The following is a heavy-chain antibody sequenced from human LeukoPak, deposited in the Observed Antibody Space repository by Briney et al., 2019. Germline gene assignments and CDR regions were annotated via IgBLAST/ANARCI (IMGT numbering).Heavy chain of an antibody. J-gene: IGHJ4*02. V-gene: IGHV1-8*01. CDR3: ARGRERGTTYDY. CDR1: GYTFTSYD. Sequence: ASVKVSCKASGYTFTSYDINWVRQATGQGLEWMGWMNPNSGNTGYAQKFQGRVTMTRNTSISTPSMELSSLKSEDTAVYYGARGRERGTTYDYWGQGTLVTVSS. D-gene: IGHD2/OR15-2a*01. CDR2: MNPNSGNT.